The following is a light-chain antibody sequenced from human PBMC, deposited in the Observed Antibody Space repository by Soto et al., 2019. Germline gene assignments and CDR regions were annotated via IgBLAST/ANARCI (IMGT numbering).Light chain of an antibody. Sequence: EIVLTQSPGTLSLSPGERATLSCRASQSVSSSYLAWYQQKPGQAPRLLIYGASSRATGIPDRFSGSGSGKDFTLTISRLEPEDFALYYCQQYGSSPGTFGQGTKVDIK. CDR2: GAS. J-gene: IGKJ1*01. V-gene: IGKV3-20*01. CDR1: QSVSSSY. CDR3: QQYGSSPGT.